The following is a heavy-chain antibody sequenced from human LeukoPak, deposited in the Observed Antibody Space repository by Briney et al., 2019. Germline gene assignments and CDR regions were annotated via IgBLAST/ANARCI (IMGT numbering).Heavy chain of an antibody. CDR3: AKDIDPRYCTNGVCYATVDY. CDR2: ISRNSGSI. Sequence: GGSLRLSCAASGFTFSDYAMSWVRQAPGKGLEWVSGISRNSGSIGYADSVKGRFTISRDNAKNPLYLQMNSLRAEDTALYYCAKDIDPRYCTNGVCYATVDYWGQGTLVTVSS. D-gene: IGHD2-8*01. CDR1: GFTFSDYA. J-gene: IGHJ4*02. V-gene: IGHV3-9*01.